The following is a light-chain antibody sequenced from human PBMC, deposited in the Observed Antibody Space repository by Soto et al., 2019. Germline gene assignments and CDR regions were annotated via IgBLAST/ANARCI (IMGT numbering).Light chain of an antibody. V-gene: IGLV1-40*01. CDR2: GNN. Sequence: QSVLTQPPSVSGAPGQRVTISCTGSSSNIGAGYEVHWYQQLPGTAPKLLIYGNNNRPSGVPDRFSGSKSGTSASLAITGLQAEDEADYYCQSYDSSLSGYVVFGGGTKVTVL. CDR1: SSNIGAGYE. CDR3: QSYDSSLSGYVV. J-gene: IGLJ2*01.